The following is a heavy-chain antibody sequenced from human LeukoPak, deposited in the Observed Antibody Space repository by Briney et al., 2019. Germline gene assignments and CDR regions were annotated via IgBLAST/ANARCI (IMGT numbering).Heavy chain of an antibody. J-gene: IGHJ5*02. Sequence: SVKVSCXASGYTFTGYYIHWVRQAPGQGLEWMGRIIPILGIANYAQKFQGRVTITADKSTSTAYMELSSLRSEDTAVYYCARRDYDFWSGSEGNWFDPWGQGTLVTVSS. V-gene: IGHV1-69*02. CDR1: GYTFTGYY. CDR2: IIPILGIA. CDR3: ARRDYDFWSGSEGNWFDP. D-gene: IGHD3-3*01.